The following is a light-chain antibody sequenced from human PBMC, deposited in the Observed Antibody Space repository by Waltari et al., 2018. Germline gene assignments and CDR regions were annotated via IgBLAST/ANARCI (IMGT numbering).Light chain of an antibody. Sequence: QSVLTQPPSVSGAPGQRVTIPCTGSSSNIGAGYDVHWYQQLPGTAPKLLIYGNINRPSGVPDRFSGSKSGTSASLAITGLQAEDEADYYCQSYDSSLSGSGVFGTGTKVTVL. J-gene: IGLJ1*01. V-gene: IGLV1-40*01. CDR2: GNI. CDR1: SSNIGAGYD. CDR3: QSYDSSLSGSGV.